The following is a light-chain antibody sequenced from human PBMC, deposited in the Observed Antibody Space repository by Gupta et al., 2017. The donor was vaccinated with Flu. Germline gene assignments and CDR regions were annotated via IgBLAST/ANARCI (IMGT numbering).Light chain of an antibody. CDR2: GVT. Sequence: KLIIFGVTNRPSGISNRFSGSKSGNTASLTISGLQAEDEAHYYCSSHTGSLYVFGLGTEVTVL. CDR3: SSHTGSLYV. J-gene: IGLJ1*01. V-gene: IGLV2-14*01.